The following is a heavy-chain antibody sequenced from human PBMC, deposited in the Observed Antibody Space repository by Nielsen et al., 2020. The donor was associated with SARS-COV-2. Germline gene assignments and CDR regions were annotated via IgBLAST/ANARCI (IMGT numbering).Heavy chain of an antibody. D-gene: IGHD3-10*01. CDR2: ISAYNGNT. V-gene: IGHV1-18*01. CDR3: ASGSGSYYNVIDYYGMDV. CDR1: GYTFTSYG. Sequence: ASVKVSCKASGYTFTSYGISWVRQAPGQGLEWMGWISAYNGNTNYAQKLQGRVTMTTDTSTSTAYMELRSLRSDDTAVYYCASGSGSYYNVIDYYGMDVWGQGTTVTVSS. J-gene: IGHJ6*02.